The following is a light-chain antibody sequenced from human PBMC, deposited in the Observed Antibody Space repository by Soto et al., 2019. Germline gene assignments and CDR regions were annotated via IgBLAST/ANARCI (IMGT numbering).Light chain of an antibody. Sequence: ENVLTQSPGTLSLSPGERATLSCRASQSVTINYLAWYQQKPGQAPRLLIYGVSTRATGIPNRFSGSGSGTDFTLTISRLEPEDFAVYYCQQHGSSPPYTFGQGTTVDIK. CDR1: QSVTINY. J-gene: IGKJ2*01. V-gene: IGKV3-20*01. CDR3: QQHGSSPPYT. CDR2: GVS.